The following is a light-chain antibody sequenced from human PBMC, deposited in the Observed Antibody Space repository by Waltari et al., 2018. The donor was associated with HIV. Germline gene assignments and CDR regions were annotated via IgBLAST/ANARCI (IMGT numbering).Light chain of an antibody. Sequence: QSALTQPASVSGSPGQSITPSCTGASSDVGRSNYVSWYQHHPGKAPKRIIYDVSNRPSGVSNRFSGSKSGTTASLTISGLQAEDEADYYCSSYTSSRTVVFGGGTKLTVL. J-gene: IGLJ2*01. CDR1: SSDVGRSNY. V-gene: IGLV2-14*03. CDR2: DVS. CDR3: SSYTSSRTVV.